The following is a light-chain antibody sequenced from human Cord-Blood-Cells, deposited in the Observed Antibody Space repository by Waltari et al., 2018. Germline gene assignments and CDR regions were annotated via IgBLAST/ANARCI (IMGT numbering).Light chain of an antibody. CDR3: QQYGSSRT. CDR2: GAS. V-gene: IGKV3-20*01. Sequence: IVLTQSPGPLSLSPWERATLSCRASPSVSSSYLAWYQQKPGQTPRLLIYGASSRAAGIPKRCSGSGAGKGFTLTISIVEPEDWAVYYWQQYGSSRTCGQGTKVEIK. J-gene: IGKJ1*01. CDR1: PSVSSSY.